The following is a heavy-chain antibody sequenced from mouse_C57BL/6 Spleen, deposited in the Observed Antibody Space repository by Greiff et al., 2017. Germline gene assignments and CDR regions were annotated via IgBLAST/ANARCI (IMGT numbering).Heavy chain of an antibody. CDR2: IYPGDGDT. CDR1: GYAFSSYW. J-gene: IGHJ2*01. CDR3: ARNCYGSSYDY. Sequence: QVQLQQSGAELVKPGASVKISCKASGYAFSSYWMNWVKQRPGKGLEWIGQIYPGDGDTNYNGKFKGKATLTADKSSSTAYVQLSSLASEDSAVCFCARNCYGSSYDYWGQGTTLTVSS. D-gene: IGHD1-1*01. V-gene: IGHV1-80*01.